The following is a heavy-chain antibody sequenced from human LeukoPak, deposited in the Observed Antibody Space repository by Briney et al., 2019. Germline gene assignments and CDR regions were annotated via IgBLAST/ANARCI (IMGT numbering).Heavy chain of an antibody. J-gene: IGHJ6*03. V-gene: IGHV3-30*02. D-gene: IGHD1-26*01. CDR2: IRYDGSNK. CDR3: AKGYGWEASYYYYYMDV. CDR1: GFTFSSYW. Sequence: GGSLRLSCAPSGFTFSSYWMSWVRHAAGEGLEWVAFIRYDGSNKYYADSVEGRSTISRDNSKNTLYLQMNSLRAEDTAVYYCAKGYGWEASYYYYYMDVWGKGTTVTISS.